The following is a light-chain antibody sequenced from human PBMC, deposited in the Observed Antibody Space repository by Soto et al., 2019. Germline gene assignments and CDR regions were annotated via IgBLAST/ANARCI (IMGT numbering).Light chain of an antibody. V-gene: IGKV3-15*01. CDR1: QNVYTN. J-gene: IGKJ4*01. CDR3: QQCRHWPLT. Sequence: EIVMTQSPATPSVSPGEGATLSCKASQNVYTNLAWYQQRPGQPPRLLIYDASTRATGISARFSGSGYGTEFTLTISSLQSEDVAVYFCQQCRHWPLTFGGGTKV. CDR2: DAS.